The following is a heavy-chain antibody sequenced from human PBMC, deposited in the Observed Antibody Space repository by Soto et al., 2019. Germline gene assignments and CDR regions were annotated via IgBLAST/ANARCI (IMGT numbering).Heavy chain of an antibody. V-gene: IGHV3-15*07. CDR3: TTDPGALTGYYPDWFDP. CDR2: IKSKTDGGTT. Sequence: GGSLRLSCAASGFTCSNAWMNWVRQAPGKGLEWVGRIKSKTDGGTTDYAAPVKGRFTISRDDSKNTLYLQMNSLKTEDTAVYYCTTDPGALTGYYPDWFDPWGQGTLVTVSS. D-gene: IGHD3-9*01. CDR1: GFTCSNAW. J-gene: IGHJ5*02.